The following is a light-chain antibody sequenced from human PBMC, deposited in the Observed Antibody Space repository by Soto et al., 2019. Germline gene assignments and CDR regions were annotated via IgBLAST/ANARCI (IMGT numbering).Light chain of an antibody. CDR1: QIVSSR. Sequence: DIHMTQSPATLSASVGDRVTIACRASQIVSSRLAWYQQKPGKAPKVLIYDASSLNIGVPSRFSGSGSETDFTLTISSLQPEDFAIYYCQQYNSFSLTFGGGTKVDIK. CDR3: QQYNSFSLT. J-gene: IGKJ4*01. CDR2: DAS. V-gene: IGKV1-5*01.